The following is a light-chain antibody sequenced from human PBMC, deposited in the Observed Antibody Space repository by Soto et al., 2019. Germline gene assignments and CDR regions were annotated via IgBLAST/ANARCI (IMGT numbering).Light chain of an antibody. CDR1: QSIRSY. Sequence: DIQLTQSPSSLSAAVGDRVSITCRASQSIRSYLNWYQQKPGKAPQFLIYAATNLQSGVPSRFSGSGSGTDFTLTISSLQPEDFATYYCQQSHSMPLTFGGGTKVEIK. CDR2: AAT. V-gene: IGKV1-39*01. J-gene: IGKJ4*01. CDR3: QQSHSMPLT.